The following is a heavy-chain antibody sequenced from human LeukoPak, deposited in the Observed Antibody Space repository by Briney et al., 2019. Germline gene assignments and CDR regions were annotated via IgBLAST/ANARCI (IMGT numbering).Heavy chain of an antibody. Sequence: SETLSLTCAVYGGSFSGYYWSWIRQPPGKGLEWTGEINHSGSTIYNPSLKSRVTISVDTSKNQFSLNLNSVTAADTAVYYCARGGSSCTNGVCYTVEGVFYPRYFDYWGQGTLVTVSS. D-gene: IGHD2-8*01. CDR3: ARGGSSCTNGVCYTVEGVFYPRYFDY. CDR2: INHSGST. CDR1: GGSFSGYY. J-gene: IGHJ4*02. V-gene: IGHV4-34*01.